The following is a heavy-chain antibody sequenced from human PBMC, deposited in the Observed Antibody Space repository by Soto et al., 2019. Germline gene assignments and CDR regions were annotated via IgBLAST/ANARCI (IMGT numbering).Heavy chain of an antibody. CDR3: ARGEQYSGRIFDY. D-gene: IGHD1-26*01. V-gene: IGHV6-1*01. CDR1: GDSVSSNTAG. J-gene: IGHJ4*01. Sequence: SQTLSLTCAITGDSVSSNTAGWSWVRQSPSRGLEWLGRTYYRSKWYYEYAVSVRGRITINPDTSKNQYSLQLNSVTPEDTAVYFCARGEQYSGRIFDYWGQGTLVTVSS. CDR2: TYYRSKWYY.